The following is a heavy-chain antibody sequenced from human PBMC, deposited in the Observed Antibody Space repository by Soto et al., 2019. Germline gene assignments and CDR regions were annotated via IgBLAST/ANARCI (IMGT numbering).Heavy chain of an antibody. CDR3: ASGERITMVRGVIIRYYGMDV. CDR1: GFTFSSYE. CDR2: ISSSGSTI. V-gene: IGHV3-48*03. Sequence: SGGSLRLSCAASGFTFSSYEMNWVRQAPGKGLEWVSYISSSGSTIYYADSVKGRFTISRDNAKNSLYLQMNSLRAEDTAVYYCASGERITMVRGVIIRYYGMDVWGQGTTVTVSS. D-gene: IGHD3-10*01. J-gene: IGHJ6*02.